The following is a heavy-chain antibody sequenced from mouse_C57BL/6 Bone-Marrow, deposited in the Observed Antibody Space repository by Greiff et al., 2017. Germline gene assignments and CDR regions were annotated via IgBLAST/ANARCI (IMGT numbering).Heavy chain of an antibody. CDR2: IDPENGDT. J-gene: IGHJ2*01. V-gene: IGHV14-4*01. CDR1: GFNIKDDY. D-gene: IGHD2-2*01. CDR3: TTGGYDEGGFDY. Sequence: VQLQQSGAELVRPGASVKLSCTASGFNIKDDYMHWVKQRPEQGLEWIGWIDPENGDTEYASKFQGKATITADTSSNTANLQLSSLTSEDTAVYYCTTGGYDEGGFDYWGQGTTLTVSS.